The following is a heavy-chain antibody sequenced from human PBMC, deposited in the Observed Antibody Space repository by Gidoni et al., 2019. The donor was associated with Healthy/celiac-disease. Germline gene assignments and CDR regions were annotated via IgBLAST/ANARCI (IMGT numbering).Heavy chain of an antibody. Sequence: QVQLVRAGGEVKKAGASVEVSCAASGYTFTGAYMHWVPQAPGQGLEWMGWINPNSGGPNYAQKFQVRVTMPRDTSISTAYMELSRLRSDDTAVYYCAREVPAFGYLGQGTLVTVSS. CDR1: GYTFTGAY. J-gene: IGHJ4*02. CDR2: INPNSGGP. V-gene: IGHV1-2*02. CDR3: AREVPAFGY.